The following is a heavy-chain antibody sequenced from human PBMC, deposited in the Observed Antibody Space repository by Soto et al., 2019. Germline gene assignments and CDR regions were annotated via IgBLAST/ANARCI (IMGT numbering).Heavy chain of an antibody. CDR2: ISSSGSTI. CDR1: GFTFSDYY. CDR3: ARWVVRGVISDWFDP. Sequence: GGSLRLSCAASGFTFSDYYMSWIRQAPGKGLEWVSYISSSGSTIYYADSVKGRFTISRDNAKNSPYLQMNSLRAEDTAVYYCARWVVRGVISDWFDPWGQGTLVTVSS. J-gene: IGHJ5*02. V-gene: IGHV3-11*01. D-gene: IGHD3-10*01.